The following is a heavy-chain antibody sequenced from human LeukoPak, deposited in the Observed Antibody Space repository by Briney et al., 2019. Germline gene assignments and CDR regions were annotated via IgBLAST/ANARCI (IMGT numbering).Heavy chain of an antibody. J-gene: IGHJ6*03. CDR2: IYTSGST. CDR1: GGSISSYY. CDR3: ARVQAYCGGDCYSYYYYYMDV. V-gene: IGHV4-4*07. D-gene: IGHD2-21*01. Sequence: PSETLSLTCTVSGGSISSYYWSWIRQPAGKGLEWIGRIYTSGSTNYNPSLKSRVTMSVDTSKNQFSLKLSSVTAADTAVYYCARVQAYCGGDCYSYYYYYMDVWGKGTTVTVSS.